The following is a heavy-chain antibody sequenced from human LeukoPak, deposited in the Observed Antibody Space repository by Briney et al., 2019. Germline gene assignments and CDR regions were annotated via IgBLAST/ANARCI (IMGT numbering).Heavy chain of an antibody. CDR3: ANGKRFGELEDY. CDR2: IYSGGST. J-gene: IGHJ4*02. V-gene: IGHV3-53*05. Sequence: PGGSLRLSCAASGFSVSSNYMSWVRQAPGKGLEWVSVIYSGGSTYYADSVKGRLTISRDNSKNTLYLQMNSLRAEDTALYYCANGKRFGELEDYWGQGTLVTVSS. CDR1: GFSVSSNY. D-gene: IGHD3-10*01.